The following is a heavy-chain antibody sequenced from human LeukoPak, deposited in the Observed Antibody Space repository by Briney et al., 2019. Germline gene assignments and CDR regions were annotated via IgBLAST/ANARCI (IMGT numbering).Heavy chain of an antibody. Sequence: GGSLRLSCSTSGFTFSSYEMNWVRQAPGKGLEWVSSMSSSGTTISYADSVKGRFTISRDNAKNSLYLQMNSLRAEDTAVYYCARAGYSSSLFDYYFYMDVWGKGTTVTVSS. CDR2: MSSSGTTI. V-gene: IGHV3-48*03. J-gene: IGHJ6*03. D-gene: IGHD6-13*01. CDR3: ARAGYSSSLFDYYFYMDV. CDR1: GFTFSSYE.